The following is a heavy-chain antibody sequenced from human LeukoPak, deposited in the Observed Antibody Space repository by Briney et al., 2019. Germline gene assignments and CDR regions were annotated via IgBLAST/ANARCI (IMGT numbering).Heavy chain of an antibody. CDR2: IGTAGDT. D-gene: IGHD6-19*01. V-gene: IGHV3-13*01. J-gene: IGHJ4*02. CDR3: ARAVAGSGLYYFDY. Sequence: GGALRLSCAASGFTFSSYDMHWVRQATGKGLEWVSAIGTAGDTYYPGSVKGRFTISRENAKNSLYLQMNSLRAGDTAVYYCARAVAGSGLYYFDYWGQGTLVTVSS. CDR1: GFTFSSYD.